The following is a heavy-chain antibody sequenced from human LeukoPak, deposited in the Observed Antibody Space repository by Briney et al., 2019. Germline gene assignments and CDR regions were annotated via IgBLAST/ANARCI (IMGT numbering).Heavy chain of an antibody. CDR1: GFTFSDYY. Sequence: GGSLRLSCAASGFTFSDYYMSWIRQAPGKGLEWVSFISNIGNTIYYADSVKGRFTISRDNAKNSLYLQMNSLRDEDTAVYYCVRESYVTMIIGDCWGQGALVTVSS. V-gene: IGHV3-11*04. D-gene: IGHD3-22*01. J-gene: IGHJ4*02. CDR2: ISNIGNTI. CDR3: VRESYVTMIIGDC.